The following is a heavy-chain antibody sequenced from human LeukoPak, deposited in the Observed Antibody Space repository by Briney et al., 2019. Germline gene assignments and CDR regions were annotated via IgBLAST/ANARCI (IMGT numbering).Heavy chain of an antibody. D-gene: IGHD2-15*01. CDR3: AREGVVHQSSTGFDY. CDR1: GYTFINYG. CDR2: INVYNGNT. Sequence: ASVKVSCKASGYTFINYGISWVRQAPGQGLEWMGWINVYNGNTNYAQKLQGRVTMTTDTSTSTAYMELRSLRSDDTAVYYCAREGVVHQSSTGFDYWGQGTLVTVSS. J-gene: IGHJ4*02. V-gene: IGHV1-18*01.